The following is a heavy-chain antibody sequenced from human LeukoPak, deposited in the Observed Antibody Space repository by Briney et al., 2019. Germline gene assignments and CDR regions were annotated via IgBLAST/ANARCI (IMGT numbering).Heavy chain of an antibody. J-gene: IGHJ4*02. CDR1: GGSFSGYY. CDR3: ARVLRAASWRSYDY. V-gene: IGHV4-34*01. D-gene: IGHD5-18*01. CDR2: INHSGST. Sequence: SETLSLTCAVYGGSFSGYYWSWIRQPPGKGLEWIGEINHSGSTNYNPSLKSRLTISVDTSSNQFSLRLNSMTAADTAVYYCARVLRAASWRSYDYWGQGSLVTVSS.